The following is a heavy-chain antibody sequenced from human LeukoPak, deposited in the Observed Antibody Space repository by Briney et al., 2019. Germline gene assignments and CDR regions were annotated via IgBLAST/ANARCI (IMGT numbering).Heavy chain of an antibody. CDR2: ISSSSSYI. CDR1: GFTFSSYS. V-gene: IGHV3-21*01. J-gene: IGHJ4*02. Sequence: VGSLRLSCAASGFTFSSYSMNWVRQAPGKGLEWVSSISSSSSYIYYADSVKGRFTISRDNAKNSLYLQMNSLRAEDTAVYYCARANNYYDSSGYYYLIDYWGQGTLVTVSS. D-gene: IGHD3-22*01. CDR3: ARANNYYDSSGYYYLIDY.